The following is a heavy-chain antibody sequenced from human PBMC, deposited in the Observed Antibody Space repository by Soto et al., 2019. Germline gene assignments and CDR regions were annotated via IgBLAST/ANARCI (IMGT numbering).Heavy chain of an antibody. CDR2: INAGNGNT. J-gene: IGHJ6*02. CDR3: VRWYYDYYGMDV. Sequence: ASVNVSCKASGYTFTSYAMHWVRQAPGQRLEWMGWINAGNGNTKYSQKFQGRVTITRDTSASTAYMELSSLRSEDTAVYYCVRWYYDYYGMDVWDQGTTVTVSS. V-gene: IGHV1-3*01. CDR1: GYTFTSYA.